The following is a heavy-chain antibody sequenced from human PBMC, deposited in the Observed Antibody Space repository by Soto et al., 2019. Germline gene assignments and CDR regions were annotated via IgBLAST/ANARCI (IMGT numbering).Heavy chain of an antibody. Sequence: SETLSLTCAVSGGSISSSNWWSWVRQPPGKGLEWIGYTYYSGSTYYNPSLKSRVTISVDTPKNQFSLKLSSVTAADTAVYYRASSDYYDSSGSLNWGQGTLVTVSS. CDR1: GGSISSSNW. J-gene: IGHJ4*02. CDR2: TYYSGST. CDR3: ASSDYYDSSGSLN. V-gene: IGHV4-30-4*01. D-gene: IGHD3-22*01.